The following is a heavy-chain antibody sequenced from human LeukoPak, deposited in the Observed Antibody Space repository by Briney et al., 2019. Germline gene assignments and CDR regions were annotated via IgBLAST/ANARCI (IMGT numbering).Heavy chain of an antibody. V-gene: IGHV3-21*01. J-gene: IGHJ4*02. D-gene: IGHD3-10*01. CDR3: ASGPYYGSGTFDY. CDR1: GFTFSSYS. Sequence: GGSLRLSCAASGFTFSSYSMNWVRQAPGKGLEWVSSISSSSSYIYYADSVKGRFTISRDNAKNSLYLQMNSLRAEDTAVYYCASGPYYGSGTFDYWGQGTLVTVSS. CDR2: ISSSSSYI.